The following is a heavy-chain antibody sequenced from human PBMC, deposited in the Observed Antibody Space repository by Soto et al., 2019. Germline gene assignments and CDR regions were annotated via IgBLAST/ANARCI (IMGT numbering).Heavy chain of an antibody. CDR2: IIPIFGTA. J-gene: IGHJ5*02. CDR1: GGTFSSYA. V-gene: IGHV1-69*12. CDR3: ARDWPYGSGSYYHRDWFDP. D-gene: IGHD3-10*01. Sequence: QVQLVQSGAEVKKPGSSVKVSCKASGGTFSSYAISWVRQAPGQGLEWMGGIIPIFGTANYAQKFQGRVTITADESTSTAYMELSSLRSEDTAVYYCARDWPYGSGSYYHRDWFDPWGQGTLVTVSS.